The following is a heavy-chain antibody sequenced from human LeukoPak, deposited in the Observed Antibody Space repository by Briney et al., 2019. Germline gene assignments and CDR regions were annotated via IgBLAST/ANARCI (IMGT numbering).Heavy chain of an antibody. J-gene: IGHJ6*02. CDR1: GGSISSYY. CDR3: ARDRTDYYGMDV. CDR2: IYYSGST. Sequence: SETLSLTCTVSGGSISSYYRSWIRQPPGKGLEWIGYIYYSGSTNYNPSLKSRVTISVDTSKNQFSLKLSSVTAADTAVYYCARDRTDYYGMDVWGQGTTVTVSS. V-gene: IGHV4-59*01.